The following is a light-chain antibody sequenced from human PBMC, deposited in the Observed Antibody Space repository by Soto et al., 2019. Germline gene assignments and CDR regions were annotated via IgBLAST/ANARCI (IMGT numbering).Light chain of an antibody. CDR1: QSVSSY. CDR2: DAS. CDR3: QQRSNWPPIT. Sequence: EIVLTQSPAPLSLSPGARATLSCRASQSVSSYLAWYQQKPGQAPRLLIYDASNRATGIPARFSGSGAGTDFTLTMSSLEPEDFAVYYCQQRSNWPPITFGEGTRLEIK. J-gene: IGKJ5*01. V-gene: IGKV3-11*01.